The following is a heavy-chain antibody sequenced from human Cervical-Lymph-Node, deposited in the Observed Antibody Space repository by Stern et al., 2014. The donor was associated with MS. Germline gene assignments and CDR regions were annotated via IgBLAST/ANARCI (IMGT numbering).Heavy chain of an antibody. D-gene: IGHD3-10*01. J-gene: IGHJ6*02. CDR1: GFTFSSHG. CDR2: VSYDGSKK. Sequence: VHLVESGGGVVQPGKSLTLSCAASGFTFSSHGMHWVRQATGKGLEWVTGVSYDGSKKFYADSVKGRFTISRDNAKNMLWLQMNSLRPEDTAMYYCVKDLGSIIYFSGLDGWGQGTTVTVSS. V-gene: IGHV3-30*18. CDR3: VKDLGSIIYFSGLDG.